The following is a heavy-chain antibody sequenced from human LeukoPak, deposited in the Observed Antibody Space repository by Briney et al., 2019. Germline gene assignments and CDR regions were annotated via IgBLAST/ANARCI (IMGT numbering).Heavy chain of an antibody. J-gene: IGHJ4*02. Sequence: GGSLRLSCAATGFTFNNYGMHWVRQAPGKGLEWVAVISYDGRNIHYPDSVKGRFTISRDISTDTLWLQMDSLRTEDTAVYYCAKGPLRGTAAAIDYWGQGTLVTVSS. CDR3: AKGPLRGTAAAIDY. CDR2: ISYDGRNI. D-gene: IGHD2-2*01. CDR1: GFTFNNYG. V-gene: IGHV3-30*18.